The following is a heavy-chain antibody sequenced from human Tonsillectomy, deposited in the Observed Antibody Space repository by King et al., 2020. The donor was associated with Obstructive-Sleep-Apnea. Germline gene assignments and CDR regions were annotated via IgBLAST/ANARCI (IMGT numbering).Heavy chain of an antibody. CDR3: ARGGGLTGYYIGYYYYYGMDV. Sequence: VQLQESGPGLVKPSETLSLTCTVSGGSISSYYWSWIRQPPGKGLEWIGYIYYSGSTNYNPSLKSRVTISVDTSKNQFSLTLSSVTAAATAVYYCARGGGLTGYYIGYYYYYGMDVWGQGTTVTVSS. V-gene: IGHV4-59*01. CDR1: GGSISSYY. CDR2: IYYSGST. J-gene: IGHJ6*02. D-gene: IGHD3-9*01.